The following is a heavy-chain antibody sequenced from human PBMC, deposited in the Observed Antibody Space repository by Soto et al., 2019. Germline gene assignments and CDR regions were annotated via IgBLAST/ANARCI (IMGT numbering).Heavy chain of an antibody. CDR3: AKGGRQWLVTSDFNY. D-gene: IGHD6-19*01. J-gene: IGHJ4*02. Sequence: VQLVESGGGVVQPGRSLRLSCEASGFTFSDYAMQWVRQAPGKGLEWVAVVSHDGRNTHYADSVKGRFTISRDSSKNTVSLEMTSLRAEDTAVYYCAKGGRQWLVTSDFNYWGQGARVTVSS. CDR2: VSHDGRNT. CDR1: GFTFSDYA. V-gene: IGHV3-30*18.